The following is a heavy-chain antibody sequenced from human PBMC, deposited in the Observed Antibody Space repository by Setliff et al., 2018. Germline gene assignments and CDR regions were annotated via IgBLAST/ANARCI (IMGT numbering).Heavy chain of an antibody. CDR1: GYTFTGYY. Sequence: ASVKVSCKASGYTFTGYYMHWVRQAPGQGLEWMGWINPNSGGTNYAQKFQGWVTMTRDTSISTAYMELSRLRSDDTAVYYCARYLGQLEGSDYYMDVWGKGTTVTVSS. V-gene: IGHV1-2*04. CDR2: INPNSGGT. CDR3: ARYLGQLEGSDYYMDV. D-gene: IGHD1-1*01. J-gene: IGHJ6*03.